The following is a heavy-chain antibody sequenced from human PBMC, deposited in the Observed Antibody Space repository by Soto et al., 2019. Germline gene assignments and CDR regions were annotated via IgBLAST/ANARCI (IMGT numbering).Heavy chain of an antibody. V-gene: IGHV1-18*01. Sequence: QVPLVQSGAEVKKPGASVKVSCKASGYTFSTYGISWVRQAPGQGLEWMGWISAYNGNTNYEQKLQGRVTMTTDTYTSTADMELRSLRPDDTAVYYCARDSGISAGENWFAPWGQGTLVTVSS. D-gene: IGHD3-10*01. J-gene: IGHJ5*02. CDR3: ARDSGISAGENWFAP. CDR1: GYTFSTYG. CDR2: ISAYNGNT.